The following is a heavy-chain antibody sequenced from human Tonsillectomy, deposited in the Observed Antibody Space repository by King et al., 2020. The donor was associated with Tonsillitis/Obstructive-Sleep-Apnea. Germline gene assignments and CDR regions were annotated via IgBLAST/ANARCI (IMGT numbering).Heavy chain of an antibody. CDR2: ISSSSSYT. Sequence: VQLVESGGGLVKPGGSLRLSCAASGFTFSDYYMSWIRQAPGKGLEWVSYISSSSSYTNYADSVKGRFTISRDNAKNSLYLQMNSLRAEDTAVYYCAGELETVVGYYYYMDVWGKGTTVTVSS. CDR1: GFTFSDYY. D-gene: IGHD4-23*01. CDR3: AGELETVVGYYYYMDV. V-gene: IGHV3-11*05. J-gene: IGHJ6*03.